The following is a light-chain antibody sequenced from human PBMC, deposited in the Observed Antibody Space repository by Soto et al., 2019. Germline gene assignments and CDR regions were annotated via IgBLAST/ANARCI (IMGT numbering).Light chain of an antibody. CDR1: SSDVGGYNS. CDR3: SSYVGSSSFVV. J-gene: IGLJ3*02. Sequence: QSALTQPPSASGSPGQSVTISCTGTSSDVGGYNSVSWYQHHPGKAPQLMIYGVTKRPSGVPDRFSGSKSGNTAFLTVSGLQADDEADYYCSSYVGSSSFVVFGGGTKLTVL. V-gene: IGLV2-8*01. CDR2: GVT.